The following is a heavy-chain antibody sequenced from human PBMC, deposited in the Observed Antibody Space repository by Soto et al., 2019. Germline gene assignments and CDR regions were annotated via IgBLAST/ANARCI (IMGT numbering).Heavy chain of an antibody. Sequence: QVQLQQWGAGLLKPSETLSLTCAVYGGSFSGYYWSWIRQPPGKGLEWIGEINHSGSTNYNPSLKSRVTISVDTPKNQFSLKLSSVTAADTAVYYCARGSRYCSSTSCKLVYYYYYMDVWGKGTTVTVSS. CDR3: ARGSRYCSSTSCKLVYYYYYMDV. CDR1: GGSFSGYY. D-gene: IGHD2-2*01. V-gene: IGHV4-34*01. CDR2: INHSGST. J-gene: IGHJ6*03.